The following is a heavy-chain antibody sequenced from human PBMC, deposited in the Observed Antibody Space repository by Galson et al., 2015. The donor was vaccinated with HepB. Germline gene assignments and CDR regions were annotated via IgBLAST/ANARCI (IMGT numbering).Heavy chain of an antibody. D-gene: IGHD6-19*01. CDR3: ARGGYSSGWGSITSRLAFDP. J-gene: IGHJ5*02. Sequence: SLRLSCAASGFTSDDYGMSWVRQAPGKGPEWVSGINWNGGSTGYADSVKGRFTISRDNAKNSLYLQMNSLRAEDTALYHCARGGYSSGWGSITSRLAFDPWGQGTLVTVSS. CDR1: GFTSDDYG. CDR2: INWNGGST. V-gene: IGHV3-20*01.